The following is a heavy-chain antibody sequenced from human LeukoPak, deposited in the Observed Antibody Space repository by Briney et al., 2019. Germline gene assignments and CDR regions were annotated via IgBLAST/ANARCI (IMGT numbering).Heavy chain of an antibody. CDR2: ISNTSSVI. CDR1: GFTFSSYS. D-gene: IGHD6-19*01. V-gene: IGHV3-48*01. CDR3: AKRSGYTTGWFFDF. Sequence: PGGSLRLSCVASGFTFSSYSMNWVRQTPGKGLEWVSYISNTSSVIYYADSVKGRFTISRDNYKNTLFLQMNSLRAEDTAVFYCAKRSGYTTGWFFDFWGQGTLVTVSS. J-gene: IGHJ4*02.